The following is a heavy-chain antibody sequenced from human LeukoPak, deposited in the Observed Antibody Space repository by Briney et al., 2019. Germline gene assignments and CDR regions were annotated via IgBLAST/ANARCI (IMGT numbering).Heavy chain of an antibody. D-gene: IGHD2-8*01. CDR3: ARAGSTNSFDP. CDR1: GFNFITYA. Sequence: GGSLRLSCVGSGFNFITYALHWVRQAPGRGPEWVAVISYDGGKRFYADSVKGRFTISRDNFKNTLYLQMNSLEIEDTAVYYCARAGSTNSFDPWGQGTLVTVSS. CDR2: ISYDGGKR. V-gene: IGHV3-30-3*01. J-gene: IGHJ5*02.